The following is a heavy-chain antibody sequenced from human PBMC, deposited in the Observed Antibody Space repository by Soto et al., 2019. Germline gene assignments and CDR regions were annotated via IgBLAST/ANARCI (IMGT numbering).Heavy chain of an antibody. V-gene: IGHV4-31*03. CDR2: IYHSGST. CDR1: GGSITNGGHY. Sequence: SETLSVTCTVSGGSITNGGHYWTWIRQHPGKSLEWIGYIYHSGSTYYSPSLKSRVTISVDTSENQFSLKLTSMTAADTAVYYCARGGDGFDLWGQGKMVTVSS. CDR3: ARGGDGFDL. J-gene: IGHJ3*01.